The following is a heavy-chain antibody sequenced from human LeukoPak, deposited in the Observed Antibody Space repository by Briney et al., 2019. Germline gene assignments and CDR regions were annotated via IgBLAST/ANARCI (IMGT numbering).Heavy chain of an antibody. V-gene: IGHV4-59*08. D-gene: IGHD3-3*01. CDR1: GGSISSYY. Sequence: ASETLSLTCTVSGGSISSYYWSWIRQPPGKGLEWIGYISYSGSTKYNPSLKSRVTISVDTSKNQFSLKLSSVTAADTAVYYCAGHNFFDYWGQGTLVTVSS. J-gene: IGHJ4*02. CDR3: AGHNFFDY. CDR2: ISYSGST.